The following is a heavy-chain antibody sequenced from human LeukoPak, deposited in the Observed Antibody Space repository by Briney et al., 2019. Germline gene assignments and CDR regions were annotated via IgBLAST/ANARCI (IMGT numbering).Heavy chain of an antibody. CDR3: AKDNRGTYSRFDY. J-gene: IGHJ4*02. D-gene: IGHD1-26*01. Sequence: GGSLXLSCAASGFTFDDYAMHWVRQAPGKGLEWVSGINWNSGSIGYADSVKGRFTISRDNAKNSLYLQMNSLRAEDTALYYCAKDNRGTYSRFDYWGQGTLVTVSS. CDR2: INWNSGSI. V-gene: IGHV3-9*01. CDR1: GFTFDDYA.